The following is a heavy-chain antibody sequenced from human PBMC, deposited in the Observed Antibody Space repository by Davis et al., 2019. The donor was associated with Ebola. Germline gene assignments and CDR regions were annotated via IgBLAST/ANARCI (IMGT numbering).Heavy chain of an antibody. Sequence: GESLKISCAASGFIFRNYVMSWVRQAPGKGLEWVAVVSYDGSIDYYADSVKGRFTISRDNSKNTLYLQMSSLRADDTAVYYCAKDSGWFALYAMDVWGKGTPVTVSS. CDR3: AKDSGWFALYAMDV. D-gene: IGHD3-10*01. CDR1: GFIFRNYV. CDR2: VSYDGSID. J-gene: IGHJ6*04. V-gene: IGHV3-30*18.